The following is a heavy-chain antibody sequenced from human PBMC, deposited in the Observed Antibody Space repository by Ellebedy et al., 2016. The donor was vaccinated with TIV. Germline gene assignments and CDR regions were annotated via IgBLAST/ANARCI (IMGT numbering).Heavy chain of an antibody. CDR1: GGPIDSYY. D-gene: IGHD6-19*01. CDR3: AGAVAGILH. J-gene: IGHJ4*02. V-gene: IGHV4-59*01. Sequence: MPSETLSLTCTVSGGPIDSYYWTWIRQPPGKGLEWFGSIYYSGTTNYSPSLQSRVTISVDTSKRQFSLKLSSVTAADTAVYYCAGAVAGILHWGQGTLVTVSS. CDR2: IYYSGTT.